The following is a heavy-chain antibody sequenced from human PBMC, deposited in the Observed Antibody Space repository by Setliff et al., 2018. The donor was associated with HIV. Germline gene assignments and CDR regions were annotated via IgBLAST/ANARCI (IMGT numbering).Heavy chain of an antibody. V-gene: IGHV5-51*01. CDR1: GYSFGDYW. Sequence: PGESLKISCRGFGYSFGDYWIGWVRQKPGKGLEWMGIIFPADSDTRVNPSFQGQVTISADKSTYAAFLQWTSLKASDTGIYYCARHRVDTSMLVVKDPGAFDLWGQGTLANVSA. J-gene: IGHJ3*01. CDR3: ARHRVDTSMLVVKDPGAFDL. CDR2: IFPADSDT. D-gene: IGHD3-22*01.